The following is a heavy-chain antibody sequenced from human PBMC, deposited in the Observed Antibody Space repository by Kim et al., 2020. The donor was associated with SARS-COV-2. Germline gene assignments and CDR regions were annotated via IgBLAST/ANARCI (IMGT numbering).Heavy chain of an antibody. CDR2: ITGTTGAT. Sequence: GGSLRLSCAASGFTFKNYAMSWVRQGPGKGLEWVSVITGTTGATYYADSVKGRFTISRDNSRNTVFLQMNNLRADDTAVYYCAKALYGIYGHFADKWGRGTLVTVSS. J-gene: IGHJ4*02. CDR1: GFTFKNYA. CDR3: AKALYGIYGHFADK. D-gene: IGHD4-17*01. V-gene: IGHV3-23*01.